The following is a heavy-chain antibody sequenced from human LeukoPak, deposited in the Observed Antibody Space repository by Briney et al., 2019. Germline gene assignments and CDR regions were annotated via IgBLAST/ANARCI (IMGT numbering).Heavy chain of an antibody. Sequence: ASVKVSCKASGYTFTSYYMHWVRQAPGQGLEWMGIINPSGGSTSYAQKFQGRVTMTRDTSTSTVYMELSGLRSEDTAVYYCARADYDFAPDYWGQGTLVTVSS. CDR2: INPSGGST. CDR1: GYTFTSYY. V-gene: IGHV1-46*01. D-gene: IGHD3-3*01. CDR3: ARADYDFAPDY. J-gene: IGHJ4*02.